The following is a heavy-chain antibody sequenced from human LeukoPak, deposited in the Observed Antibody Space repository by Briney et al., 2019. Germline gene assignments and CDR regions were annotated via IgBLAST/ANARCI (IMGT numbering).Heavy chain of an antibody. Sequence: SETLSLTCTVSGGSISSSSYYWGWIRQPPGKGLEWIGTIYYSGSTYYNPSLMSRVTISVATSKNQFSLKLSSVTAADTAVYYCARGLQLAGWFDPWGQGTLVTVSS. J-gene: IGHJ5*02. CDR1: GGSISSSSYY. D-gene: IGHD5-18*01. CDR2: IYYSGST. CDR3: ARGLQLAGWFDP. V-gene: IGHV4-39*01.